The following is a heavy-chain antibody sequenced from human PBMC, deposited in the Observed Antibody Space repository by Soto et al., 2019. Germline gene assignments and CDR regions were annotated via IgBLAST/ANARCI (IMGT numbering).Heavy chain of an antibody. Sequence: GGSLRLSCTASGFTFGDYAMSWVRQAPGKGLEWVGFIRSKAYGGTTEYAAAVKGRFTISRDDYKSIAYLQMNSLKTEDTAVYYCTRDFPASPSTIAAARVVPLPCYYYGMDVWGQGTTVTVSS. CDR3: TRDFPASPSTIAAARVVPLPCYYYGMDV. D-gene: IGHD6-13*01. CDR2: IRSKAYGGTT. V-gene: IGHV3-49*04. J-gene: IGHJ6*02. CDR1: GFTFGDYA.